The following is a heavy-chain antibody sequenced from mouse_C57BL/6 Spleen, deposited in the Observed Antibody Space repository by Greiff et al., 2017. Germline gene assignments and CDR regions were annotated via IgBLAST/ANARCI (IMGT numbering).Heavy chain of an antibody. Sequence: VQLQQSGPELVKPGASVKISCKASGYTFTDYYMNWVKQSHGKSLEWIGDINPNHGGTSYNQKFKGKATLTVDKSSSTAYMELCSLTSEDSAVYYCARRDYDYEGAYWGQGTLVTVSA. CDR3: ARRDYDYEGAY. CDR1: GYTFTDYY. J-gene: IGHJ3*01. D-gene: IGHD2-4*01. V-gene: IGHV1-26*01. CDR2: INPNHGGT.